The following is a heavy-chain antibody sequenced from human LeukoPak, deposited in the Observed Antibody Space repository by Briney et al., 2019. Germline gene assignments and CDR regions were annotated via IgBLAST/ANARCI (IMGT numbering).Heavy chain of an antibody. D-gene: IGHD1-14*01. CDR2: VSGYNGNT. CDR1: GYTFTSYD. J-gene: IGHJ5*02. V-gene: IGHV1-18*01. CDR3: ARVDTRKGFDP. Sequence: GASVKVSCKASGYTFTSYDINWVRQATGQGLEWMGWVSGYNGNTNYAQNLQGRVTMTTDTSTSTAYMELRSLRSDDTAVYYCARVDTRKGFDPWGQGTLVTVSS.